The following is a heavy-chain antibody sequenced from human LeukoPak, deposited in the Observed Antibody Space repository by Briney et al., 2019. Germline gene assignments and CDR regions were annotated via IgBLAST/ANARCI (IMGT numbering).Heavy chain of an antibody. J-gene: IGHJ3*02. D-gene: IGHD1-26*01. Sequence: GGSLRLFCAASGFTFNSYGMHWVRQAPGKGLEWVAYIRYDGSKSYFADSVKGRFALSRDNSKNTLYLQMSSLRPEDTAVYFCAKDGGSGSYFAFDNWGQGTMVTVSS. CDR1: GFTFNSYG. CDR2: IRYDGSKS. V-gene: IGHV3-30*02. CDR3: AKDGGSGSYFAFDN.